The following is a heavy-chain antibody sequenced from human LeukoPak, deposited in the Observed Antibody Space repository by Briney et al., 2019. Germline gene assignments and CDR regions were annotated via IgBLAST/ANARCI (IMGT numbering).Heavy chain of an antibody. CDR3: ARSPEWELTHAVFDY. CDR2: ISYDGSNK. CDR1: GFTLSCYA. D-gene: IGHD1-26*01. Sequence: GRSLRLSCAASGFTLSCYAMHWVRQAPGKGLEWVAVISYDGSNKYYADSAKGRFTMSRDNSKNTLYLQMNSLRAEDTAVYYCARSPEWELTHAVFDYWGQGTLVTVSS. J-gene: IGHJ4*02. V-gene: IGHV3-30*01.